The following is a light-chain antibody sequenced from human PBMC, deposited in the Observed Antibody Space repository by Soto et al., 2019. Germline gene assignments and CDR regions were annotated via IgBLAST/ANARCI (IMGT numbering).Light chain of an antibody. CDR2: EVT. J-gene: IGLJ1*01. CDR1: SSDVGGYNY. Sequence: GASSDVGGYNYVSWYQQHPGKAPKLLIYEVTNRPSGVSNRFSGSKSGNAASLTISGLQAEDEADYYCSSYTNTGTLYVFGTGTKVTVL. CDR3: SSYTNTGTLYV. V-gene: IGLV2-14*01.